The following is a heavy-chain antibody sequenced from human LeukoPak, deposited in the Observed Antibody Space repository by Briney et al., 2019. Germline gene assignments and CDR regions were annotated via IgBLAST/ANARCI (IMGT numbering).Heavy chain of an antibody. Sequence: GASVKVSCKASGYTFNTYGISWVRQAPGQGLEWMGWISVYNGNTNYAQKLQGRVAMTADTSTTTAYMELRSLRSDDTAVYYCARGYCSSATCRHFDYWGQGALVTVSS. CDR1: GYTFNTYG. CDR2: ISVYNGNT. J-gene: IGHJ4*02. V-gene: IGHV1-18*01. D-gene: IGHD2-2*01. CDR3: ARGYCSSATCRHFDY.